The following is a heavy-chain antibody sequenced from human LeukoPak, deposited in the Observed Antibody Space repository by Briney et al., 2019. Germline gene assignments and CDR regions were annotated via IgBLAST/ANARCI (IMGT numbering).Heavy chain of an antibody. CDR1: GVTFSSYG. J-gene: IGHJ4*02. D-gene: IGHD3-22*01. Sequence: GGSLTLSWAASGVTFSSYGMSWVRQAPGKGLEWVSAISGSGGSTYYADSVKGRFTISRDNSKNTLYLQMNSLRAEDTAVYYCANSKVRLTLYYFDYWGQETLVTVSS. CDR3: ANSKVRLTLYYFDY. V-gene: IGHV3-23*01. CDR2: ISGSGGST.